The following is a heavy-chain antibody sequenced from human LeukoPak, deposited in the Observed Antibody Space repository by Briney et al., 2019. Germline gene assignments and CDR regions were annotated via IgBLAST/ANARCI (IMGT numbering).Heavy chain of an antibody. J-gene: IGHJ4*02. CDR1: GFTFSSYS. CDR2: ISSSSSTI. V-gene: IGHV3-48*01. D-gene: IGHD3-22*01. Sequence: GGSLRLSCAASGFTFSSYSMNWVRQAPGKGLEWVSYISSSSSTIYYADSVKGRFTFSRDNAKNSLYLQMNSLRAEDTAAYYCARDYYDSSDYWGQGTLVTVSS. CDR3: ARDYYDSSDY.